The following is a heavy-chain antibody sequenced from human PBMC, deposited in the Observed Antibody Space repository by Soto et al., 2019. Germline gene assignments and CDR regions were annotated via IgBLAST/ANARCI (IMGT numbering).Heavy chain of an antibody. V-gene: IGHV1-8*01. J-gene: IGHJ5*02. Sequence: QVQLVQSGAEVKKPEASVKVSCKASGYTFTSYDINWVRQATGQGLEWMGWMNPNSGNTGYAQKFQGRVTMTRNTSISTAYMELSSLRSEDTAVYYCARGYCSSTSCYVDWFDPWGQGTLVTVSS. CDR3: ARGYCSSTSCYVDWFDP. CDR2: MNPNSGNT. D-gene: IGHD2-2*01. CDR1: GYTFTSYD.